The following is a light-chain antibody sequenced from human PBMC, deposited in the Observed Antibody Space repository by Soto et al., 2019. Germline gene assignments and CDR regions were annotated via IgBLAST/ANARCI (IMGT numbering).Light chain of an antibody. J-gene: IGKJ1*01. CDR2: GAS. V-gene: IGKV3-20*01. CDR3: QVYGNSMRT. CDR1: QTVISDY. Sequence: EIVLAQSPGTLSLSPGDSATLSCRASQTVISDYLAWYQQTPGQAPRLLIYGASSRATDTPDRFSGRGSGTDFSLTISRLEPGDFAVYYCQVYGNSMRTFGQGTKV.